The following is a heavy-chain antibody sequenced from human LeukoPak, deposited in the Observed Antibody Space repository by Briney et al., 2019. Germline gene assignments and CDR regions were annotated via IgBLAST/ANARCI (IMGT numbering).Heavy chain of an antibody. J-gene: IGHJ4*02. Sequence: GGSLRLSCAASGFTFSSCSMNWVRQAPGKGLEWVSYISRSSNSMYYADSVKGRFTISRDNAKNSLYLQMSSLRPEDTAMYYCAREIPSGSYAPDYWGQGTLVTVSS. CDR1: GFTFSSCS. CDR2: ISRSSNSM. CDR3: AREIPSGSYAPDY. D-gene: IGHD1-26*01. V-gene: IGHV3-21*01.